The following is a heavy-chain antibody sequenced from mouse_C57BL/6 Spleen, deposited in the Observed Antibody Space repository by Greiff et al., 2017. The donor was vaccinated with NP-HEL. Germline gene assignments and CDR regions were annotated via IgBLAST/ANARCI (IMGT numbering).Heavy chain of an antibody. Sequence: QVQLQQSGPELVKPGASVKISCKASGYAFSSSWLNWVKQRPGKGLEWIGRFYPGDGDTTYNGKCKGKATLTADKSSSTAYMQLSSLTSEDSAVYFCARSTHAYWGQGTLVTVSA. CDR1: GYAFSSSW. V-gene: IGHV1-82*01. CDR3: ARSTHAY. J-gene: IGHJ3*01. CDR2: FYPGDGDT.